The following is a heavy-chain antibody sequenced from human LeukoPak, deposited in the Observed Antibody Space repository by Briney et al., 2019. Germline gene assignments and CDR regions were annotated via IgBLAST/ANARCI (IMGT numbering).Heavy chain of an antibody. CDR2: IYYSGST. D-gene: IGHD3-10*01. Sequence: SETLCLTCTVSGGSMSSGDYYWSWIRQPPGKGLEWIGYIYYSGSTYYNPSLKSRVTISVDTSKNQFSLKLSPVTAADTAVYYCAREREYGVIYFDYWGQGTLVTVSS. V-gene: IGHV4-30-4*01. J-gene: IGHJ4*02. CDR3: AREREYGVIYFDY. CDR1: GGSMSSGDYY.